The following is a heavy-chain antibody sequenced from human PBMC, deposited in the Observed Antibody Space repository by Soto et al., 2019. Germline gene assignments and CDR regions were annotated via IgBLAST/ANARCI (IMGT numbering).Heavy chain of an antibody. D-gene: IGHD3-10*01. CDR1: GGSISSYY. CDR2: IYYSGST. Sequence: SETLSLTCTVSGGSISSYYWSWIRQPPGKGLEWIGYIYYSGSTNYNPSLKSRVTISVDTSKNQFSLKLSSVTAADTAVYYCAREYYYGSGTNWFDPWGQGTLVTV. V-gene: IGHV4-59*01. J-gene: IGHJ5*02. CDR3: AREYYYGSGTNWFDP.